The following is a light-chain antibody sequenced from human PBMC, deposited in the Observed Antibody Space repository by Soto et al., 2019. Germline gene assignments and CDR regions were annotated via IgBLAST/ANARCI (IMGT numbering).Light chain of an antibody. J-gene: IGKJ2*01. Sequence: DIQMTQYPSSLSASVGDRVIITCQASQDIANYVNWYQQKPGKAPKLLIYDASSLETGVPSRFSGSASGTDFTFTISSLQPEDIATYYCQQYDSLPRTFGQGTKVEIK. CDR1: QDIANY. V-gene: IGKV1-33*01. CDR2: DAS. CDR3: QQYDSLPRT.